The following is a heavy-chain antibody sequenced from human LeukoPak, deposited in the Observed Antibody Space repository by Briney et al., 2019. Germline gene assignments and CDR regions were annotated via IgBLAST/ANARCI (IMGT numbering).Heavy chain of an antibody. CDR2: INPNSGGT. D-gene: IGHD3-22*01. J-gene: IGHJ4*02. CDR3: ATNYYDSSGYL. Sequence: ASVKVSCKASGYTFTGYYMNWVRQVPGQGLEWMGWINPNSGGTNYAQKFQGRVTMTRDTSISTAYMELSRLRSDDTAVYYCATNYYDSSGYLWGQGTLVTVSS. CDR1: GYTFTGYY. V-gene: IGHV1-2*02.